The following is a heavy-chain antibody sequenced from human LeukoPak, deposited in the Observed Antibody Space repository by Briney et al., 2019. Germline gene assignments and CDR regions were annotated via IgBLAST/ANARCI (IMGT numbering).Heavy chain of an antibody. CDR2: IIPIFGPA. D-gene: IGHD3-16*01. J-gene: IGHJ5*02. V-gene: IGHV1-69*13. Sequence: ASVKVSCKTSGGTFSRFAISWVRQAPGQGLEWMGGIIPIFGPANYAQKFQGRVTITADESTSTAYMELSSLRSEDTAVYYCASYVKNWFDPWGQGTLVTVSS. CDR1: GGTFSRFA. CDR3: ASYVKNWFDP.